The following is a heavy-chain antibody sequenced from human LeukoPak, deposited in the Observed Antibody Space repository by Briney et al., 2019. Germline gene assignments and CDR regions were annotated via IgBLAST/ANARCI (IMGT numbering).Heavy chain of an antibody. J-gene: IGHJ4*02. Sequence: PSETQSLTCTVSGGSISSSSYYWGWIRQPPGKGLEWIGSIDYSGSTYYNPSLKSRVTISVDTSKNQFSLKLSSVTAADTAVYYCGGWMVGAIDYWGQGTLVTVSS. CDR2: IDYSGST. CDR1: GGSISSSSYY. V-gene: IGHV4-39*01. D-gene: IGHD1-26*01. CDR3: GGWMVGAIDY.